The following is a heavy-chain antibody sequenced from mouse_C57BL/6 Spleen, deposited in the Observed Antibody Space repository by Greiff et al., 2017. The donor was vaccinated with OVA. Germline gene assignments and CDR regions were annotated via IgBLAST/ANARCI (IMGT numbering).Heavy chain of an antibody. Sequence: QVQLKQPGAELVKPGASVKMSCKASGYTFTSYWITWVKQRPGQGLEWIGDIYPGSGSTNYNEKFKSKATLTVDTSSSTAYMQLSSLTSEDSAVYYCARFRQLRLPFDYWGQGTTLTVSS. D-gene: IGHD3-2*02. V-gene: IGHV1-55*01. CDR3: ARFRQLRLPFDY. CDR2: IYPGSGST. J-gene: IGHJ2*01. CDR1: GYTFTSYW.